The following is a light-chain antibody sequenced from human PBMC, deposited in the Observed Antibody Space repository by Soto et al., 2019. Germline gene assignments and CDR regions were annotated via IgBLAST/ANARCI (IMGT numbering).Light chain of an antibody. Sequence: EIVMTQSPATLSVSPGERATLSCRASQSVSSNSAWYQQKPGQAPRLLIYGASTRATGIPARFSGSGSGTEFTLNISSLQSEDFAVYYCHQYNNWPLTFGGGTKVEIK. CDR3: HQYNNWPLT. CDR2: GAS. J-gene: IGKJ4*01. V-gene: IGKV3-15*01. CDR1: QSVSSN.